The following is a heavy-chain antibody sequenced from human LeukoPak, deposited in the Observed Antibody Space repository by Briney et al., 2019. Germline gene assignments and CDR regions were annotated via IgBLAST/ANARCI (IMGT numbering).Heavy chain of an antibody. V-gene: IGHV3-48*01. J-gene: IGHJ4*02. D-gene: IGHD3-3*01. CDR2: ISSGGSDI. CDR3: ASGYDFSSGSKRGFDY. Sequence: GGSLRLSCAASGFTFSNYGMNWVRQAPGKGLEWVSYISSGGSDIYYADSVKGRSTISRDSAKRSVFLQMNSLTAEDSALYYCASGYDFSSGSKRGFDYWGQGTLVTVSS. CDR1: GFTFSNYG.